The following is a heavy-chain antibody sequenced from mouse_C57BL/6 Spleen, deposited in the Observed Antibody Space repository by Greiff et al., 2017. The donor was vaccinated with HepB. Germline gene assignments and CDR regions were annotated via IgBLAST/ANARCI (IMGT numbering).Heavy chain of an antibody. D-gene: IGHD1-1*02. Sequence: EVQLQESGPGLVKPSQTVFLTCTVTGISITTGNYRWSWIRQFPGNKLEWIGYIYYSGTITYNPSLTSRTTITRDTPKNQFSLEMNSLTAEDTATYYCGRDGGYYWYFDVWGTGTTVTVSS. CDR3: GRDGGYYWYFDV. J-gene: IGHJ1*03. CDR1: GISITTGNYR. V-gene: IGHV3-5*01. CDR2: IYYSGTI.